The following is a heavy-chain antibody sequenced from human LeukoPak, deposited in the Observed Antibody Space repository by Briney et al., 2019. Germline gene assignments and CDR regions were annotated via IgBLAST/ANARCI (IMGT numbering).Heavy chain of an antibody. J-gene: IGHJ4*02. CDR3: ARDLYGDWGSGYFDY. Sequence: SETLSLTCTVSGGSISSYYWSWIWQPPGKGLEWIGYIYYSGSTNYNPSLKSRVTISVDTSKNQFSLKLSSVTAADTAVYYCARDLYGDWGSGYFDYWGQGTLVTVSS. CDR2: IYYSGST. D-gene: IGHD4-17*01. V-gene: IGHV4-59*01. CDR1: GGSISSYY.